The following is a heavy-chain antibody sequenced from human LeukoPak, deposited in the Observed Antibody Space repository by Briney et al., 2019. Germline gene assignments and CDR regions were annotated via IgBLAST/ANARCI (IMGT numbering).Heavy chain of an antibody. Sequence: SETLSLTCAVYGGSFSGYYWSWIRQPPGKGLEGIGNIYYSGSTYYNPSLKSRVTISVDTSKNQFSLKLSSVTAADTAVYYCARHETAMVLGCWGQGTLVTVSS. CDR3: ARHETAMVLGC. V-gene: IGHV4-34*01. CDR1: GGSFSGYY. D-gene: IGHD2-21*02. CDR2: IYYSGST. J-gene: IGHJ4*02.